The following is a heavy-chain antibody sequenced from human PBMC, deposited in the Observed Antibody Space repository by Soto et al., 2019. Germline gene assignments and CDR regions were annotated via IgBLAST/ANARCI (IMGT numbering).Heavy chain of an antibody. CDR1: GGSISSYY. CDR3: ARSRSGYYYYYGMDV. Sequence: PSETLSLTCTVSGGSISSYYWSWIRQPPGKGLEWIGYIYYSGSTNYNPSLKSRVTISVDTSKNQFSLKLSSVTAADTAVYYCARSRSGYYYYYGMDVWGQGTTVTVSS. CDR2: IYYSGST. J-gene: IGHJ6*02. D-gene: IGHD2-15*01. V-gene: IGHV4-59*01.